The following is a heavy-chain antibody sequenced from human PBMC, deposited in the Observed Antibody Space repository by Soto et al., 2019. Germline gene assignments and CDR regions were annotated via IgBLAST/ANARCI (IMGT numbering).Heavy chain of an antibody. CDR2: ISATGGAT. Sequence: GGSLRLSCAASGFTFSSYDMSWVRQAPGKGLEWVSAISATGGATFYADSVKGRYTISRDNSRNTLYLQLTSLNADDTAVFYCAKGDSYSYGDYWGQGTQVTVSS. J-gene: IGHJ4*02. V-gene: IGHV3-23*01. D-gene: IGHD5-18*01. CDR3: AKGDSYSYGDY. CDR1: GFTFSSYD.